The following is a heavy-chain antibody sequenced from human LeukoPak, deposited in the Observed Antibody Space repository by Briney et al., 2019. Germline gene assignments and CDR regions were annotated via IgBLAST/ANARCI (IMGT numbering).Heavy chain of an antibody. CDR3: ARGRYYGSGRGFVY. D-gene: IGHD3-10*01. V-gene: IGHV4-38-2*02. CDR2: IYHSGST. CDR1: VYSISSAYY. Sequence: PSETLSLTCTVSVYSISSAYYWGWIRQPQGKGLDWIGSIYHSGSTYYNPSLKSRVTISVDTSKNQFSLKLNSVTAADTAVYYCARGRYYGSGRGFVYWGQGTLVTVSS. J-gene: IGHJ4*02.